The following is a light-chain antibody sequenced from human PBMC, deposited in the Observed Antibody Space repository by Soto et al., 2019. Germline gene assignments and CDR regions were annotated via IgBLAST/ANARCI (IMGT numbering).Light chain of an antibody. J-gene: IGKJ1*01. CDR3: QQYGSPRT. V-gene: IGKV3-20*01. CDR2: GAS. Sequence: EIVLTQSPGTLSLSPGDSATLSCRASQSVTNTYLAWSQPKRGQAPRXLIYGASTRATGIPDRFSGSGSGTDFTLTISRLEPEDFAVDYCQQYGSPRTFGQGTKVDIK. CDR1: QSVTNTY.